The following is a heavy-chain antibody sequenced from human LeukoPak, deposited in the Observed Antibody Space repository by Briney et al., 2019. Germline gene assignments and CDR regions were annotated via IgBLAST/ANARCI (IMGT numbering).Heavy chain of an antibody. V-gene: IGHV3-23*01. D-gene: IGHD5-12*01. CDR3: AREGVATLDY. Sequence: GGSLRLSCAASGFTFRTYAMGWVRQAPGKGLEWVSVISDSGGATHYADSVKGRFTISRDNSKHTLYLQMISPRVDDTAVYYCAREGVATLDYWGQGTLVTVSS. CDR1: GFTFRTYA. CDR2: ISDSGGAT. J-gene: IGHJ4*02.